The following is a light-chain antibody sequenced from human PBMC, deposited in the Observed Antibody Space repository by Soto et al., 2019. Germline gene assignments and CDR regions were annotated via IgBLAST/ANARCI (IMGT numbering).Light chain of an antibody. Sequence: DIQMTQSPSTLSASVGDRVTITCRASQSIRGWLAWYQQKPGKAPNLLIYDASRLEAGVPSRFSGSGSGTEFTLTISSLQPEDLATDHCQQYNSYWTFGQGTKVDIK. CDR3: QQYNSYWT. V-gene: IGKV1-5*01. CDR2: DAS. CDR1: QSIRGW. J-gene: IGKJ1*01.